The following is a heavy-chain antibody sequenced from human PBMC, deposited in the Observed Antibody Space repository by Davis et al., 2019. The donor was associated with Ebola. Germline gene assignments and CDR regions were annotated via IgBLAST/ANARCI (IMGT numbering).Heavy chain of an antibody. Sequence: SETLSLTCTVSGGSIRSGDFYWSWIRQPPGKGLELIGYIHYSGSTYYNPSLKSRVTISVDTSKNQFSLKLSSVTAADTAVYYCARAVDFWSGYYDYWGQGTLVTVSS. CDR1: GGSIRSGDFY. CDR3: ARAVDFWSGYYDY. V-gene: IGHV4-30-4*01. D-gene: IGHD3-3*01. J-gene: IGHJ4*02. CDR2: IHYSGST.